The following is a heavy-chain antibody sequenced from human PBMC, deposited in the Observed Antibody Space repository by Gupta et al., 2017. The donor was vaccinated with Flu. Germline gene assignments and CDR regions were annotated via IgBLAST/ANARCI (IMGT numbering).Heavy chain of an antibody. D-gene: IGHD3-9*01. V-gene: IGHV3-9*01. CDR2: ISWNSGSI. CDR1: A. J-gene: IGHJ6*02. Sequence: AMHWVRQAPGKGLEWVSGISWNSGSIGYADSVKGRFTISRDNAKNSLELQMNSLRAEDTALYYCAKDMGYYMVTGAYGMDVWGQVTTVSVSS. CDR3: AKDMGYYMVTGAYGMDV.